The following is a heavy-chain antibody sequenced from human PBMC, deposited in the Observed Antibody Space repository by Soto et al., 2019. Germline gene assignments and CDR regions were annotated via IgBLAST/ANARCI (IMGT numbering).Heavy chain of an antibody. J-gene: IGHJ5*02. CDR3: ARGKKWFDP. CDR1: GGSISSGGYS. CDR2: IYHSGSI. Sequence: SETLSLTCAVSGGSISSGGYSWGWIRQPPGKGLEWIGYIYHSGSIYYNPSLKSRVTISVDRSKNQFSLKLSSVTAADTAVYYCARGKKWFDPWGQGTLVTVSS. V-gene: IGHV4-30-2*01.